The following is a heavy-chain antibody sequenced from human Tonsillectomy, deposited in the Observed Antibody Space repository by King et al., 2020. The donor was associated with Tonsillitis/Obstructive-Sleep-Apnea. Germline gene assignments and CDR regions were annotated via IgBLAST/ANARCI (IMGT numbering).Heavy chain of an antibody. D-gene: IGHD3-3*01. V-gene: IGHV3-74*01. CDR1: GFTFSSYW. J-gene: IGHJ4*02. CDR3: ARLGYDFWSASKNY. CDR2: INTDGSIT. Sequence: VQLVESGGGLIQPGGSLRLSCAASGFTFSSYWMHWVRQAPGKGLVWVSRINTDGSITNYADSVKGRFTISRDNAKNTLYLQMNNLRAEDTAVYYCARLGYDFWSASKNYWGQGTLVTVSS.